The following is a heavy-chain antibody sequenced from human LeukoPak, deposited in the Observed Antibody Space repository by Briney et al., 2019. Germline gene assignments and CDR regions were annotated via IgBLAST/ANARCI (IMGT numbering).Heavy chain of an antibody. CDR3: ARAGFRGYGGLLDK. CDR1: GFTFSSYD. Sequence: RGSLRLSCAASGFTFSSYDMNWVRQAAGKGLDWVSAIRASGDNTFYADSVKGRFTISRDNSLNILYLQINSLRAEDTAVYYCARAGFRGYGGLLDKWGQGALVTVSS. J-gene: IGHJ4*02. CDR2: IRASGDNT. V-gene: IGHV3-23*01. D-gene: IGHD5-12*01.